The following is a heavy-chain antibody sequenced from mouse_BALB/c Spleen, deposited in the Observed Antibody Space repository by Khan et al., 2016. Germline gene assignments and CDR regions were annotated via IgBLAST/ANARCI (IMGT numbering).Heavy chain of an antibody. J-gene: IGHJ4*01. Sequence: LQLKQSGAELVKPGASVKLSCTASGFNIKDTYMHWVKQRPEQGLEWIGRIDSANDNTKYDPKFQGKATITADTSSNTAYLQLSSLTSEDTAVYYCASTSNGYYGARDYWGQGTSVPVSS. V-gene: IGHV14-3*02. CDR3: ASTSNGYYGARDY. D-gene: IGHD2-3*01. CDR2: IDSANDNT. CDR1: GFNIKDTY.